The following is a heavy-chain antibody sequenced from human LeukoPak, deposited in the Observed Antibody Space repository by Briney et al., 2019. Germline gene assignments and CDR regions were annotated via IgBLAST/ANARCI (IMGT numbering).Heavy chain of an antibody. CDR3: ARDSLGYCSGGSCYYYYYYMDV. V-gene: IGHV3-66*01. CDR1: GFTFSSYS. Sequence: GGSLRLSCAASGFTFSSYSMNWVRQAPGKGLEWVSVIYSGGSTYYADSVKGRFTISRDNSKNTLYLQVNSLRAEDTAVYYCARDSLGYCSGGSCYYYYYYMDVWGKGTTVTVSS. CDR2: IYSGGST. J-gene: IGHJ6*03. D-gene: IGHD2-15*01.